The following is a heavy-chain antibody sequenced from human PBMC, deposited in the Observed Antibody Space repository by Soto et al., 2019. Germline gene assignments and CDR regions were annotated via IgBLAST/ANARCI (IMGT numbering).Heavy chain of an antibody. CDR3: AKDFGGALFGLGDS. V-gene: IGHV3-23*01. CDR2: ISNSGGST. J-gene: IGHJ4*02. CDR1: GFTFSSYA. Sequence: EVQLLESGGGLVQPGGSLRLSCAASGFTFSSYAMSWVRQAPGKGLEWVSSISNSGGSTYYADSVKGRFTISRDNSKKPLSLQMNSLRPEDTALYYCAKDFGGALFGLGDSWGQGTRVTVSS. D-gene: IGHD3-10*02.